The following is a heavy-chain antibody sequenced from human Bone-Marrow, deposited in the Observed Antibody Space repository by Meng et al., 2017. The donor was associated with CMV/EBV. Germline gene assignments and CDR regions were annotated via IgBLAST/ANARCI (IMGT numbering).Heavy chain of an antibody. D-gene: IGHD5-18*01. CDR1: GYTFPSYG. CDR3: ARVNGYLNWFDP. J-gene: IGHJ5*02. Sequence: CKASGYTFPSYGISWVRQAPGQGLEWMGWISAYNGNTNYAQKLQGRVTMTTDTSTSTAYMELRSLRSDDTAVYYCARVNGYLNWFDPWGQGTLVTVSS. V-gene: IGHV1-18*01. CDR2: ISAYNGNT.